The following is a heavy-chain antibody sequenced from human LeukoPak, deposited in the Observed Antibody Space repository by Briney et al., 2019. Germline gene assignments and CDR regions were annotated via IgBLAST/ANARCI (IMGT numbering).Heavy chain of an antibody. CDR1: GFTFSSYW. CDR3: ATLPYYYDSSGSYYFDY. V-gene: IGHV3-7*01. J-gene: IGHJ4*02. Sequence: GGSLRLSCASSGFTFSSYWMSWVRQAPGKGLEWVANIKQDGSEKYYVDSVKGRFTISRDNAKNSLYLQMNSLRVEDTAVYYCATLPYYYDSSGSYYFDYWGQGTLVTVSS. D-gene: IGHD3-22*01. CDR2: IKQDGSEK.